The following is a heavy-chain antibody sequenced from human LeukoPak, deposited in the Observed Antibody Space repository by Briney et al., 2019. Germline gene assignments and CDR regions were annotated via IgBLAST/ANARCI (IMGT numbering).Heavy chain of an antibody. CDR3: ARAQRYYCDY. J-gene: IGHJ4*02. D-gene: IGHD3-16*01. CDR2: INHSGST. Sequence: SETLSLTCAVYGGSFSGYYWSWIRQPPGKGLEWIGEINHSGSTNYNPSLKSRVTISVDTSKNQFSLKLSSVTAADTAVYYCARAQRYYCDYWGQGTLVTVSS. V-gene: IGHV4-34*09. CDR1: GGSFSGYY.